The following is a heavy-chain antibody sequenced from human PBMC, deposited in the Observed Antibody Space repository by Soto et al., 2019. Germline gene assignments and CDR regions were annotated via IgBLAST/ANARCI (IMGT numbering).Heavy chain of an antibody. D-gene: IGHD1-26*01. Sequence: PSETLSLTCTVSGGSITSGYYYWSWIRQHPGKALEWIGYIYHSGSTYYNPSLKSRVTISMDTSKDQFSLKLTSVTAADTAVYYCARVNALGVYYYYYGMDVWGQGTTVTVSS. CDR1: GGSITSGYYY. V-gene: IGHV4-31*03. CDR2: IYHSGST. J-gene: IGHJ6*02. CDR3: ARVNALGVYYYYYGMDV.